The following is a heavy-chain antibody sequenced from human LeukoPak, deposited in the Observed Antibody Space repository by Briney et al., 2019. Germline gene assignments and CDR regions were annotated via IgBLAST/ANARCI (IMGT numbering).Heavy chain of an antibody. Sequence: EASVKVSCKASGYTFTSYDINWVRQATGQGLEWMGWMNPNSGNTGYAQKFQGRVTITRNTSISTAYMELSSLRSEDTAVYYCARELVYCGGDCSHYFHYWGQGTLVTVSS. J-gene: IGHJ4*02. D-gene: IGHD2-21*02. CDR1: GYTFTSYD. CDR3: ARELVYCGGDCSHYFHY. CDR2: MNPNSGNT. V-gene: IGHV1-8*03.